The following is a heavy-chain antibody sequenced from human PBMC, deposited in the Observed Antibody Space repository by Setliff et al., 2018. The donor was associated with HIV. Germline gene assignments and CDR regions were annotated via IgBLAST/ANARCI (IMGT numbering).Heavy chain of an antibody. Sequence: GASVKVSCKASGGTFSSYAISWVRQAPGQGLEWMGGIIPIFGTANYAQKFQGRVTITADESTSTAYMKLRSLRSDDAAVYYCARSRSSGCSCDYWGQGTLVTVSS. J-gene: IGHJ4*02. CDR1: GGTFSSYA. CDR2: IIPIFGTA. D-gene: IGHD3-22*01. V-gene: IGHV1-69*13. CDR3: ARSRSSGCSCDY.